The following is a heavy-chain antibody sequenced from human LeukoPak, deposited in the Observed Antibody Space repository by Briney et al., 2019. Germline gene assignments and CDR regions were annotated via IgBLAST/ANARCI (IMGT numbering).Heavy chain of an antibody. D-gene: IGHD2-15*01. CDR3: ARDRYCSGGSCYSGYYYYYMDV. V-gene: IGHV4-59*12. Sequence: SETLSLTCTVSGGSISSYYWSWIRQPPGKGLEWIGYIYYSGSTNYNPSLKSRVTMSVDTSKNQFSLKLSSVTAADTAVYYCARDRYCSGGSCYSGYYYYYMDVWGKGTTVTVSS. CDR1: GGSISSYY. CDR2: IYYSGST. J-gene: IGHJ6*03.